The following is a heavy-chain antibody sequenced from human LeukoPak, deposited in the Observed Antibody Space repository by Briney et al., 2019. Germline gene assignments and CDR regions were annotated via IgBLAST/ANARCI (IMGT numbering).Heavy chain of an antibody. V-gene: IGHV3-21*01. CDR3: ARDLSGVTGYTYGRGIDY. D-gene: IGHD5-18*01. CDR2: ISSFSSYI. J-gene: IGHJ4*02. CDR1: EFTFSSYN. Sequence: GGSLRLSCAASEFTFSSYNMNWVRQAPGKGLEWVSSISSFSSYIYYADSVKGRFTISRDNAKNSLYLQMNSLRAEDTAVYYCARDLSGVTGYTYGRGIDYWGQGTLVTVSS.